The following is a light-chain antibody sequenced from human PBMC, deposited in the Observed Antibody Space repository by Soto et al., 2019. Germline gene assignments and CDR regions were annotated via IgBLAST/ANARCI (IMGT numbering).Light chain of an antibody. J-gene: IGLJ2*01. CDR3: AAWDDRLNGPV. CDR2: SNN. V-gene: IGLV1-44*01. CDR1: SSNIGSNT. Sequence: QSALTQPPSASGTPGQRVTISCSGSSSNIGSNTVNWYQQLPGTAPKLLIYSNNQRPSGVPDRFSGSKSGTSASLAISGLQSEDEADYYCAAWDDRLNGPVFGGGPKLTVL.